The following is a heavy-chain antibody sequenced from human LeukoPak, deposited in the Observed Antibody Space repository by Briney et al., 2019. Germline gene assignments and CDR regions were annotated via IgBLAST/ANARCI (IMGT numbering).Heavy chain of an antibody. CDR3: ARDFENKNDVGIIEANDAFDI. V-gene: IGHV1-18*01. Sequence: ASVKVSCKASGYTFTSYGISWVRQAPGQGLEWMGWISAYNGNTNYAQKLQGRVTMTTDTSTSTAYMELSSLRSEDTAVYYCARDFENKNDVGIIEANDAFDIWGQGTMVTVSP. CDR2: ISAYNGNT. CDR1: GYTFTSYG. J-gene: IGHJ3*02. D-gene: IGHD1-1*01.